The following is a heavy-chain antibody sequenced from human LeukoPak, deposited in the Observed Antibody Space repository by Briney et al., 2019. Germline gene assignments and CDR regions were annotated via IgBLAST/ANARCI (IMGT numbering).Heavy chain of an antibody. V-gene: IGHV3-53*01. CDR2: IYSGGST. J-gene: IGHJ4*02. CDR3: ARYPSDQYYFGY. CDR1: GFTVSSNY. Sequence: GGSLRLSCAASGFTVSSNYMSWVRQAPGKGLECVSVIYSGGSTYYADSVKGRSTISRDNSKNTLYLQMNSLRAEDTAVYYCARYPSDQYYFGYWGQGTLVTVSS.